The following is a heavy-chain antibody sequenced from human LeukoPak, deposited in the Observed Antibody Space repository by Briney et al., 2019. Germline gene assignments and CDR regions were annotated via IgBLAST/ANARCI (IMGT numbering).Heavy chain of an antibody. CDR2: ISSSSSYI. Sequence: GGSLRLSCAASGFTFSSYSMNWVRQAPGKGLEWVSSISSSSSYIYYADSVKGRFTISRDNAKNSLYLQMNILRAEDTAVYYCARDLFGEDIVVVVSAYWGQGTLVTVSS. V-gene: IGHV3-21*01. CDR3: ARDLFGEDIVVVVSAY. CDR1: GFTFSSYS. D-gene: IGHD2-15*01. J-gene: IGHJ4*02.